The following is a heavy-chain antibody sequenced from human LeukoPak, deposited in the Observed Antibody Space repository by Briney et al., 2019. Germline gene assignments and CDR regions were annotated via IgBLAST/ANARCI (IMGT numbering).Heavy chain of an antibody. J-gene: IGHJ4*02. Sequence: GGSLRLSCAASGFTFRNFAMAWVRQAPGKRLEWVSSITDTGDATGYTESVKGRFTISRDNSKGTVWLQMNSLRAEDTAIYYCAKSDCGSDGCKLYNYWAQGTQVTVSS. V-gene: IGHV3-23*01. CDR3: AKSDCGSDGCKLYNY. CDR2: ITDTGDAT. CDR1: GFTFRNFA. D-gene: IGHD2-21*01.